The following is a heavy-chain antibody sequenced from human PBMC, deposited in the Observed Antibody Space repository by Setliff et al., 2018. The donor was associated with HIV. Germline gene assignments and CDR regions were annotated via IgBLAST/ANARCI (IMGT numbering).Heavy chain of an antibody. CDR3: ASSRPPDDSSGFLDH. CDR2: IKGDGSAE. V-gene: IGHV3-7*03. J-gene: IGHJ4*02. CDR1: GFTFSTSW. D-gene: IGHD3-22*01. Sequence: ASVKVSCKASGFTFSTSWMTWVRQAPGQGLEWVANIKGDGSAEYYVDSAKGRFTISRDNAKNSLYLQMNSLRAEDTAIYYCASSRPPDDSSGFLDHWGQGTLVTVSS.